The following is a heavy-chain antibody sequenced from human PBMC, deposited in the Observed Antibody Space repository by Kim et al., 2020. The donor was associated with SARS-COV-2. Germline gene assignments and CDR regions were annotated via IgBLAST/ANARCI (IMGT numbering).Heavy chain of an antibody. CDR2: INHSGST. CDR1: GGSFSGYY. D-gene: IGHD6-13*01. Sequence: SETLSLTCAVYGGSFSGYYWSWIRQPPGKGLEWIGEINHSGSTNYNPSLKSRVTISVDTSKNQFSLKLSSVTAADTAVYYCARGPANSSSWYRLYYYYYYMDVWGKGTTVTVSS. V-gene: IGHV4-34*01. CDR3: ARGPANSSSWYRLYYYYYYMDV. J-gene: IGHJ6*03.